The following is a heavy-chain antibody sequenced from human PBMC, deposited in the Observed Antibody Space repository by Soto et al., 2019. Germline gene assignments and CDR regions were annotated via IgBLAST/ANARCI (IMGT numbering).Heavy chain of an antibody. J-gene: IGHJ6*02. CDR3: AKRKNGDVSGMDV. CDR2: IGASGVPT. V-gene: IGHV3-23*01. CDR1: GFTFSSYA. D-gene: IGHD4-17*01. Sequence: GGSLGLSCVASGFTFSSYAMRWVRQAPGKGLEWVSAIGASGVPTYYADSVRGRFTVSRDNSKNTVYLQMNSLRAEDTAIYFCAKRKNGDVSGMDVWGQGTTVTVSS.